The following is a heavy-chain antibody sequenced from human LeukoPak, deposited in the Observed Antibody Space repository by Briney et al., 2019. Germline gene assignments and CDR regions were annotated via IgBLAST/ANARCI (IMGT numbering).Heavy chain of an antibody. J-gene: IGHJ4*02. CDR2: INPNSGGT. V-gene: IGHV1-2*02. CDR1: GYTFTGYY. D-gene: IGHD3-16*02. Sequence: ASVKVSCKASGYTFTGYYMHWVRQAPGQGLEWMGWINPNSGGTNYAQKFQGRVTMTRDTSISTAYMELSRLRSDDTAVYYCARVPDYVWGTYRYYFDGWGQGTLVTISS. CDR3: ARVPDYVWGTYRYYFDG.